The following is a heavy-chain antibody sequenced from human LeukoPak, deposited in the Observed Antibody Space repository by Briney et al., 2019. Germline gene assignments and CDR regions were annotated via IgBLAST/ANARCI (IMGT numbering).Heavy chain of an antibody. D-gene: IGHD5-18*01. CDR3: ARGFRRGLWSPNFDY. V-gene: IGHV4-59*01. CDR1: GGSISSYY. Sequence: SETLSLACTVSGGSISSYYWSWIRQPPGKGLEWIGYIYYSGSTNYNPSLTSRVTISVDTSKNQFSLTLSSVAAADTAVYYCARGFRRGLWSPNFDYWGQGTLVTVSS. CDR2: IYYSGST. J-gene: IGHJ4*02.